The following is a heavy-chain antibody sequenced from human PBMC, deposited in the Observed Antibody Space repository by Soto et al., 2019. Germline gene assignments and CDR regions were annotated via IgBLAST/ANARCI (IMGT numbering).Heavy chain of an antibody. CDR2: INPNSGAT. CDR1: GYTFTGYY. CDR3: ARDAVSTIGDFDY. V-gene: IGHV1-2*02. J-gene: IGHJ4*02. Sequence: QVQLVQSGAEVTKPGASVKVSCKASGYTFTGYYIHWVRHAPGQGLEWMGWINPNSGATNQAQKFQGRVTMARDTSISTAYMELSRLTSDDTAVYYCARDAVSTIGDFDYWGQGTLVTVSS. D-gene: IGHD5-12*01.